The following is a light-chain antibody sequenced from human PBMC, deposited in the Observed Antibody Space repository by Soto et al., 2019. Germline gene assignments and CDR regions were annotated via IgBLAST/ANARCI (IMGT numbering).Light chain of an antibody. V-gene: IGLV1-40*01. J-gene: IGLJ3*02. Sequence: QLVLTQPPSVSGAPGQRVTSSCTGSSSNIGAGYDVHWYQQLPGTAPKLLIYGNSNRPSGVPDRFSGSKYGTSASLAITGLQAADDADYYCQSYDSSLSGSVFGGGTK. CDR3: QSYDSSLSGSV. CDR1: SSNIGAGYD. CDR2: GNS.